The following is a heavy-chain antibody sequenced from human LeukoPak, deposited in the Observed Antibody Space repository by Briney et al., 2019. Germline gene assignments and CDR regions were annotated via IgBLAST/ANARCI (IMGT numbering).Heavy chain of an antibody. CDR2: INHSGST. V-gene: IGHV4-34*01. Sequence: SETLSLTCAVYGGSFSGYYWSWLRQPPGKGLEWIGEINHSGSTNYNPSLESRVTISVDTSKNQFSLKLSSVTAADTAVYYCARQTSWDMVRGVIIDYYYMDVWGKGTTVTISS. D-gene: IGHD3-10*01. CDR3: ARQTSWDMVRGVIIDYYYMDV. CDR1: GGSFSGYY. J-gene: IGHJ6*03.